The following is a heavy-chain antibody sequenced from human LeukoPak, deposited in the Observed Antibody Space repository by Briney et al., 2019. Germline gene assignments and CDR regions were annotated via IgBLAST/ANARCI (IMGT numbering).Heavy chain of an antibody. CDR3: AREVMAPHSWFDS. V-gene: IGHV4-4*02. CDR2: IYHSGST. CDR1: GGSISSSNW. D-gene: IGHD3-16*01. J-gene: IGHJ5*01. Sequence: PSETLSLTCAVSGGSISSSNWWSWVRQSPGKGLEWIGEIYHSGSTNCNASLKSRVAISVDKSKNQFSLKLSSVTAADTAVYYCAREVMAPHSWFDSWGQGTLVTVSS.